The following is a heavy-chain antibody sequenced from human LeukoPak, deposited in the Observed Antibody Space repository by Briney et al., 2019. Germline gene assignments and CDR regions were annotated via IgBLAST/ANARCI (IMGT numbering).Heavy chain of an antibody. Sequence: ASVKVSCKASGYTFTNYGISWVRQAPGQGLEWMGWISAYNGNTNFAQKLQGRVTLTTDTSTSTAYMELRSLRSDDTAVYYCARGFIAPAGPLSVVDYWGQGTLVTVSS. V-gene: IGHV1-18*04. CDR1: GYTFTNYG. J-gene: IGHJ4*02. CDR2: ISAYNGNT. CDR3: ARGFIAPAGPLSVVDY. D-gene: IGHD6-13*01.